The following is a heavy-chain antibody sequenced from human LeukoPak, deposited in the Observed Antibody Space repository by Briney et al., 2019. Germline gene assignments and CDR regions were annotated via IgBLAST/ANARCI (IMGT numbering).Heavy chain of an antibody. J-gene: IGHJ4*02. CDR1: GFTFSSYW. Sequence: GGSLRLSCTASGFTFSSYWMSWVRQAPAKGLEWVANIKHDGSDKYYVDSVKGRFTISRDNAENSLYLQMNSLRAEDTAMYYCARSQSLGYWGQGTLVTVSS. CDR2: IKHDGSDK. V-gene: IGHV3-7*04. CDR3: ARSQSLGY.